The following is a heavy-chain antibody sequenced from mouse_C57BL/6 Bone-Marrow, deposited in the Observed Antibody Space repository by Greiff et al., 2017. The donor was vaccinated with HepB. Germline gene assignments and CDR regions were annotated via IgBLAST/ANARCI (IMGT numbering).Heavy chain of an antibody. CDR1: GYSITSGYY. CDR2: ISYDGSN. V-gene: IGHV3-6*01. Sequence: DVQLQESGPGLVKPSQSLSLTCSVTGYSITSGYYWNWIRQFPGNKLEWMGYISYDGSNNYNPSLKNRISITRDTSKNQFFLKLNSVTTEDTATCYCATDLYYFDYWGQGTTLTVSS. CDR3: ATDLYYFDY. J-gene: IGHJ2*01.